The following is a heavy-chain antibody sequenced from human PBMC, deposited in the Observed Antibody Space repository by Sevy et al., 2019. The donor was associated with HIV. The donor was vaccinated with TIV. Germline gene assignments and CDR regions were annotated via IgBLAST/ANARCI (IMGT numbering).Heavy chain of an antibody. CDR1: GGSVSSGSYY. V-gene: IGHV4-61*01. CDR2: IYYSGST. D-gene: IGHD6-13*01. CDR3: ARDAGSYYFDY. J-gene: IGHJ4*02. Sequence: SETLSLTCTVSGGSVSSGSYYWSWIRQPPGKGREWIGYIYYSGSTNYNPSLKSRVTISVDTSKNQFSLKLSSVTAADTAVYYCARDAGSYYFDYWGQGTLVTVSS.